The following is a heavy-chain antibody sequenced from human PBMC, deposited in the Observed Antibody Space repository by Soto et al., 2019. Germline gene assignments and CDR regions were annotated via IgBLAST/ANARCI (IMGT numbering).Heavy chain of an antibody. V-gene: IGHV1-69*13. Sequence: GASVKVSCKASGGTFSSYAISWVRQAPGQGLEWMGGIIPIFGTANYAQKFQGRVTITADESTSTAYMELSSLRSEDTAVYYCARDGRTTVTTLDYFDYWGQGTLVTVSS. J-gene: IGHJ4*02. CDR2: IIPIFGTA. D-gene: IGHD4-17*01. CDR1: GGTFSSYA. CDR3: ARDGRTTVTTLDYFDY.